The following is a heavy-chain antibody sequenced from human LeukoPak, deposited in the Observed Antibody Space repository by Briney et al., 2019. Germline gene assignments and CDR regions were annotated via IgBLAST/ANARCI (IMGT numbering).Heavy chain of an antibody. CDR2: IYYSKNT. D-gene: IGHD5-18*01. V-gene: IGHV4-39*01. CDR3: VSPRGFSYGYFDY. J-gene: IGHJ4*02. Sequence: SETLSLTCTVSGGSISSSSAYWGWIRQPPGKGLEWIRSIYYSKNTYYNPSLKSRVTISADTSKNQFSLTLGSVSATDTAVYYCVSPRGFSYGYFDYWGQGTLVTVSS. CDR1: GGSISSSSAY.